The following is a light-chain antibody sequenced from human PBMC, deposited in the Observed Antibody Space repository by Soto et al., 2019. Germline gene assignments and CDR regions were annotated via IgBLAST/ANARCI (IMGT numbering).Light chain of an antibody. CDR3: SSFTTSNTLI. J-gene: IGLJ2*01. Sequence: QSALTQPASVSGSPGQSITISCTGTSGDIGAYDYVSWFQQHPGKAPKIMLYDVNNRPSGVSNRFSGSKSGNTASLTISGLQAEDEADYYCSSFTTSNTLIFGGGTQLTVL. CDR1: SGDIGAYDY. V-gene: IGLV2-14*03. CDR2: DVN.